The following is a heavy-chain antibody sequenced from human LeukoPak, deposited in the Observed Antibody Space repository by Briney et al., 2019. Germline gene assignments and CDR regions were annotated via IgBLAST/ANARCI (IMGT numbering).Heavy chain of an antibody. V-gene: IGHV3-49*04. Sequence: PGGSLRLSCTASGFTFGDYAMSWVRQAPGKGLEWVGFIRSKAYGGTTEHAASVKGRFTISRDDSKSIAYLQMNSLKTEDTAVYYCTKNLRRLDYWGQGTLVTVSS. CDR3: TKNLRRLDY. J-gene: IGHJ4*02. D-gene: IGHD4-17*01. CDR1: GFTFGDYA. CDR2: IRSKAYGGTT.